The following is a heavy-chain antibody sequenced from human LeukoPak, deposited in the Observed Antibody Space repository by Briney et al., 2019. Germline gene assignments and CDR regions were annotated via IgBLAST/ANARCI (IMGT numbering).Heavy chain of an antibody. V-gene: IGHV3-23*01. Sequence: GGSLSLSCAAYGFTLSNYAMSWVRQAPGKGLEWVSGISGSGGTIYADSVKGRFTISRDNSNNTLYLQMNSLGLDHRAVYYCAKGAWGSLYCHLVDPWGQGTLVTVSS. CDR3: AKGAWGSLYCHLVDP. D-gene: IGHD3-16*01. J-gene: IGHJ5*02. CDR1: GFTLSNYA. CDR2: ISGSGGTI.